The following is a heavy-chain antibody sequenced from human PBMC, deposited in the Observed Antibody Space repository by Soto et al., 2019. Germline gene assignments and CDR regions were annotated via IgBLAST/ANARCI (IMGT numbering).Heavy chain of an antibody. CDR2: ISYDGSNK. J-gene: IGHJ6*01. D-gene: IGHD1-1*01. CDR3: ARDRLRYNWNDFPYYYYGMDV. Sequence: QVQLVESGGGVVQPGRSLRLSCAASGFTFSSYAMHWVRQAPGKGLEWVAVISYDGSNKYYADSVKGRFTISRDNSKNALYLPMHSLRAEDTAVYYCARDRLRYNWNDFPYYYYGMDVWGQGTTVTVSS. CDR1: GFTFSSYA. V-gene: IGHV3-30-3*01.